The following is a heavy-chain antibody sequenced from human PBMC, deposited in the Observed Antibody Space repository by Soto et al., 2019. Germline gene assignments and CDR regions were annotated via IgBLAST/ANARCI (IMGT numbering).Heavy chain of an antibody. CDR1: GDSVFSNTAA. V-gene: IGHV6-1*01. Sequence: SHTLSLTCAISGDSVFSNTAAWNWIRQSPSRGLEWLGRTYYRSKWYNEYAVFVKSRLTISPDTSKNQFSLQLNSVTPEDTAVNYCARGGVTFDYWGQGNLVTVSS. D-gene: IGHD2-21*02. J-gene: IGHJ4*02. CDR3: ARGGVTFDY. CDR2: TYYRSKWYN.